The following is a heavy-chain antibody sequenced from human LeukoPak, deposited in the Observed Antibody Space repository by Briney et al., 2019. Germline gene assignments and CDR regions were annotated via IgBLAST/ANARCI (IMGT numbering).Heavy chain of an antibody. CDR1: GFTFSSYA. CDR2: IGGTGSST. J-gene: IGHJ4*02. Sequence: GGSLRLSCAASGFTFSSYAMHWVRQAPGKGLEWVSTIGGTGSSTYYADSVKGRFTISRDNSKNTLYLQMNSLRAEDTAVYYCAKGGGYSSVGYWGQGILVTVSS. V-gene: IGHV3-23*01. D-gene: IGHD6-25*01. CDR3: AKGGGYSSVGY.